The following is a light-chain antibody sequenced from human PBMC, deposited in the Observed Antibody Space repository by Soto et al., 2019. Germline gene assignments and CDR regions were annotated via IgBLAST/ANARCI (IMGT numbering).Light chain of an antibody. CDR1: QGISSY. CDR3: QQLNSYLL. Sequence: DIQLTQSPSFLSASVGDRVTITCRASQGISSYLAWYQQKPGKAPKLLIYAASTLQSGVPSRFSGCGSGTEFTLTISSLQPEDFATYYCQQLNSYLLFGGGTKVEIK. V-gene: IGKV1-9*01. CDR2: AAS. J-gene: IGKJ4*01.